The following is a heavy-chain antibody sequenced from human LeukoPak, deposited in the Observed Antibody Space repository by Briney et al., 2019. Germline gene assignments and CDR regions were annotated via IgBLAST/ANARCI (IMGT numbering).Heavy chain of an antibody. CDR1: GYSFNSHW. CDR2: IYPGDSDT. D-gene: IGHD5-18*01. CDR3: ARRDSYGNYVDY. V-gene: IGHV5-51*01. Sequence: GESLKISCKGSGYSFNSHWVAWVRQMPGKGLEWMGIIYPGDSDTRYGPSFQGQVTISADKSISTAYLQWSSLKDSDTAIYYCARRDSYGNYVDYWGQGTLVTASS. J-gene: IGHJ4*02.